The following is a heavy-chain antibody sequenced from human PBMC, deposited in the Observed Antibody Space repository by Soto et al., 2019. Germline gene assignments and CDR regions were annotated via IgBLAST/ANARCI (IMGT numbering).Heavy chain of an antibody. CDR1: GGSISSSSYY. Sequence: QLQLQESGPGLVKPSETLSLTCPVSGGSISSSSYYWGWIRQPPGKGLEWIGSIYYSGSTYYNPSLKSRVTRSVDTSKNQFSLKQSSVTAADTAVYYCARQLGGIAALFDYWGQGTLVTVSS. D-gene: IGHD6-25*01. J-gene: IGHJ4*02. CDR3: ARQLGGIAALFDY. CDR2: IYYSGST. V-gene: IGHV4-39*01.